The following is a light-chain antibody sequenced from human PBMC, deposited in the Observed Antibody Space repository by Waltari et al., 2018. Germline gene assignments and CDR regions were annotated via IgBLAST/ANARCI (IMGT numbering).Light chain of an antibody. CDR2: EVD. CDR1: SCSFGSYDL. J-gene: IGLJ2*01. CDR3: SSYTYGGPWV. V-gene: IGLV2-23*02. Sequence: SALTQPASVSASPGQSITISCTGSSCSFGSYDLVAWYQQHPGKAPHLLIYEVDKRPSGVSYRFSGSKSGNAASLTVSGLQPEDEGHYFCSSYTYGGPWVFGGGTLLTVL.